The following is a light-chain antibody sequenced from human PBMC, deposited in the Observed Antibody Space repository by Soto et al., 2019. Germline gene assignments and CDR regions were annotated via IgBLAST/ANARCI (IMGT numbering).Light chain of an antibody. CDR1: QSVLYSSNNKNY. CDR3: QQYYSTPPT. Sequence: DIVMTQSPDSLAVSLGERATINCKSSQSVLYSSNNKNYLAWYQQKPGQPPKLLIYWASTRESGVPNRISGSGSEIEFTLTISSLQAEDFGVYNCQQYYSTPPTFGQRPKVEIK. J-gene: IGKJ1*01. CDR2: WAS. V-gene: IGKV4-1*01.